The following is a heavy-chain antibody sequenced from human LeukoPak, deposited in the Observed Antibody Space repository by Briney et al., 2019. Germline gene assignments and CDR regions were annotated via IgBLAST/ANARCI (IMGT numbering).Heavy chain of an antibody. CDR2: IGGGDGGST. J-gene: IGHJ4*02. CDR3: AKEGSYAYFDY. Sequence: PGGSLRLSCAAPGFTFSSSAMNWVRQAPGKGLEWVSAIGGGDGGSTYYADSVKGRFTISRDSSKNTLYLQMNSLRAEDTAVYYCAKEGSYAYFDYWGQGTLVTVSS. D-gene: IGHD3-16*01. V-gene: IGHV3-23*01. CDR1: GFTFSSSA.